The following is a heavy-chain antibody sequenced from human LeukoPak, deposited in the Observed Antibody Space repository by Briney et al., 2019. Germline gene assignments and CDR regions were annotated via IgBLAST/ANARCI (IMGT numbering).Heavy chain of an antibody. Sequence: GGSLRLSCAASGLTFRGYDMSWVRQAPGKGLEWVSTISGSGGSTYYANSAKGRFTISRDNSNNTLYVQMNSLRVEDTAVYYCAKEWRGTLFYYGMDVWGQGTTVTVS. CDR3: AKEWRGTLFYYGMDV. J-gene: IGHJ6*02. D-gene: IGHD3-16*01. CDR1: GLTFRGYD. CDR2: ISGSGGST. V-gene: IGHV3-23*01.